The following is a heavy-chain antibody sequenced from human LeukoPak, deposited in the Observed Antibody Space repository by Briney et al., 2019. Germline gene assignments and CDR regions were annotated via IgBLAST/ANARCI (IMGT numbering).Heavy chain of an antibody. CDR1: GGSISSGSYY. V-gene: IGHV4-61*02. J-gene: IGHJ6*03. D-gene: IGHD6-13*01. CDR3: ARVKQQLAWGYYMDV. CDR2: IYTSGST. Sequence: SQTLSLTCTVSGGSISSGSYYWSWIRQPAGKGLEWIGRIYTSGSTNYNPSLKSRVTISVDTSKNQFSLKLSSVTAADTAVYYCARVKQQLAWGYYMDVWGKGTTVTVSS.